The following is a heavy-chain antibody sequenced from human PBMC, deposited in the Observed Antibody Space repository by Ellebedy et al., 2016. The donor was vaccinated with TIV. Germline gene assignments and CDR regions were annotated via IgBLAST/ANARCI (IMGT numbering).Heavy chain of an antibody. V-gene: IGHV1-18*01. CDR1: GYPFTSYG. Sequence: AASVKVSCKASGYPFTSYGISWVRQAPGHGLEWMGWISSNGNRNYAQKLQGRLTMTTDTSTSTAFMELRGLESDDTAVYYCARVTDYYDSSGYSNWFDPWGQGTPVTVSS. CDR3: ARVTDYYDSSGYSNWFDP. CDR2: ISSNGNR. J-gene: IGHJ5*02. D-gene: IGHD3-22*01.